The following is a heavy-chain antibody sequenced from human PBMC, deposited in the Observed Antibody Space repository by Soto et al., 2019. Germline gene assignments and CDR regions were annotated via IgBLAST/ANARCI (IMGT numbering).Heavy chain of an antibody. D-gene: IGHD3-10*01. CDR3: ARHGLWFGELSNWFDP. CDR2: IYYSGST. J-gene: IGHJ5*02. Sequence: SETLSLTCTVSGGSISSYYWSWIRQPPGKGLEWIGYIYYSGSTNYNPSLKSRVTISVDTSKNQFSLKLSSVTAADTAVYYCARHGLWFGELSNWFDPWGQGTQVT. V-gene: IGHV4-59*08. CDR1: GGSISSYY.